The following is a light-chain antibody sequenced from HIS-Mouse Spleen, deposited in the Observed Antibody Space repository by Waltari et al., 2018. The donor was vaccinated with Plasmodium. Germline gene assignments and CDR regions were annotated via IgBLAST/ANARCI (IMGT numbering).Light chain of an antibody. Sequence: QSALTQPRSVSGSPGQSVPSPCTGTSRDVGGYNYVSWYQQHPGKAPNLMIYDVSQRPSGVPDRFSGSKSGNTASLTISGLQAEDEADYYCCSYAGSYTFLFGGGTKLTVL. CDR2: DVS. CDR1: SRDVGGYNY. V-gene: IGLV2-11*01. CDR3: CSYAGSYTFL. J-gene: IGLJ2*01.